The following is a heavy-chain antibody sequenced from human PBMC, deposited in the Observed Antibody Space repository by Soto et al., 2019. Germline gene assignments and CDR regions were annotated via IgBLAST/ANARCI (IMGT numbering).Heavy chain of an antibody. CDR2: INDNGGT. D-gene: IGHD3-10*01. CDR1: GGSIRGYY. CDR3: ARGRYSYETIYYKFYYSALDV. J-gene: IGHJ6*02. Sequence: XGTLSLTCGVYGGSIRGYYWSWIRQSPGKGLEWIGDINDNGGTNYNPSLKSRVTTSLDTSKKQVSLMVSSVTAADTAVYYCARGRYSYETIYYKFYYSALDVWGQGTTVTVSS. V-gene: IGHV4-34*01.